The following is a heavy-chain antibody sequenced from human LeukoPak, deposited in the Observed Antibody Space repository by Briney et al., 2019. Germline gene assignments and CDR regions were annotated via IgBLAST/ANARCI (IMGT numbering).Heavy chain of an antibody. J-gene: IGHJ3*02. CDR1: GFTFSSYG. CDR2: ISYDGSNK. Sequence: GRSLRLSCAASGFTFSSYGMHWVRQAPGKGLEWVAVISYDGSNKYYADSVRGRFTISRDNSKNTLYLQMNSLRAEDTAVYYCAKVATPSIFRYGSGDDAFDIWGQGTMVTVSS. V-gene: IGHV3-30*18. CDR3: AKVATPSIFRYGSGDDAFDI. D-gene: IGHD3-10*01.